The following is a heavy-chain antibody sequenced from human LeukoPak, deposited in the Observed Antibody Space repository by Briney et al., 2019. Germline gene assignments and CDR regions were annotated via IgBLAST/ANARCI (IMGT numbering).Heavy chain of an antibody. Sequence: GRSLRLSCAASGFTLSSYAMHWVRQAPGKGLEWVAVISYDGSNKYYADSVKGRFTISRDNSKNTLYLQMNSLRAEDTAVYYCARNPSGGSSLYYYYGMDVWGQGTTVTVSS. J-gene: IGHJ6*02. D-gene: IGHD2-15*01. CDR2: ISYDGSNK. CDR3: ARNPSGGSSLYYYYGMDV. CDR1: GFTLSSYA. V-gene: IGHV3-30-3*01.